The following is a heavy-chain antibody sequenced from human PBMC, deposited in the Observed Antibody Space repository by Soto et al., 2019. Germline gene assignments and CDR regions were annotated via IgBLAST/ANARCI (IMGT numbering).Heavy chain of an antibody. V-gene: IGHV1-69*13. CDR2: IIPIFGTA. CDR3: ARDYIVATIPYYYYGMDV. CDR1: GGTFSSYA. Sequence: SVKVSCKASGGTFSSYAISWVRQAPGQGLEWMGGIIPIFGTANYAQKFQGRATITADESTSTAYKKLSSLRSEDTAVYYCARDYIVATIPYYYYGMDVWGQGTTVTVSS. D-gene: IGHD5-12*01. J-gene: IGHJ6*02.